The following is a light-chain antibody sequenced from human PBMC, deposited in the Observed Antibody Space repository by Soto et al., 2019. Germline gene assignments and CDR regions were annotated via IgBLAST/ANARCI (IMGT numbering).Light chain of an antibody. Sequence: QAVVTQPPSASGTPGQGVTISCSGSSSNIGSNYVYWYLQLPGTAPKLLIYRNDQRPSGVPDRFSGSKSGTSASLAISGLRPEDESDYYCAAWDNSLSGPVFGGGTQLTVL. CDR3: AAWDNSLSGPV. CDR1: SSNIGSNY. V-gene: IGLV1-47*01. J-gene: IGLJ2*01. CDR2: RND.